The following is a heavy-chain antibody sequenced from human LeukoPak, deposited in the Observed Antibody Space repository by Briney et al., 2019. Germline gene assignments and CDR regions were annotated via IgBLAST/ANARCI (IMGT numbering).Heavy chain of an antibody. CDR3: ARAQTYGDSRLLLDY. D-gene: IGHD2-21*02. Sequence: GGSLRLSCVASGFTFSNYGMNWVRQAPGKGLEWVSGINWNGGSTGYADSVEGRFTISRDNAKNSQYLQMNSLRVEDTALYYCARAQTYGDSRLLLDYWGQGTLVTVSS. CDR2: INWNGGST. J-gene: IGHJ4*02. V-gene: IGHV3-20*04. CDR1: GFTFSNYG.